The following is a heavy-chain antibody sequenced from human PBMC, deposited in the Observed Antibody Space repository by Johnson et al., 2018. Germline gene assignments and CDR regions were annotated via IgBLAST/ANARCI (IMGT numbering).Heavy chain of an antibody. V-gene: IGHV3-30*18. Sequence: QVQLVQSGGGVVQPGRSLRLSCAASGFTFSSYGMHWVRQAPGKGLEWVAIISYDGSNEYYTDSVKGRFTISRDNSKNTVYLQMISLRAEDTAVLYCAKELEVRSGSALNIWGQGTMVTVSS. CDR2: ISYDGSNE. CDR1: GFTFSSYG. CDR3: AKELEVRSGSALNI. D-gene: IGHD1-7*01. J-gene: IGHJ3*02.